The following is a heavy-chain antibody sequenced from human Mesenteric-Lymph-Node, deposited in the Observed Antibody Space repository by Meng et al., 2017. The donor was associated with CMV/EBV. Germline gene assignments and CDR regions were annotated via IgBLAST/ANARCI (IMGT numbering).Heavy chain of an antibody. V-gene: IGHV3-74*01. CDR1: GFTFSSYW. J-gene: IGHJ6*01. CDR2: INSDGSST. CDR3: AREVEPAALYLSYYGLDV. D-gene: IGHD2-2*01. Sequence: GGSLRLSCAASGFTFSSYWMHWVRQAPGKGLVWVSRINSDGSSTSYADSVKGRFTVSRDNARNSLYLQMNSLRADDTAIYYCAREVEPAALYLSYYGLDVWGQGTTVTVSS.